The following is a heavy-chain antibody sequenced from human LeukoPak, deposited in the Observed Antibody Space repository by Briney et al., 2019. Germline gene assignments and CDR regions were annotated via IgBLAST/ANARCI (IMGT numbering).Heavy chain of an antibody. J-gene: IGHJ3*02. Sequence: ASVKVSCKASGYTFTGYYMHWVRQAPGQGLEWMGRINPNSGGTNYAQTFQGRVTMTGDTAISTDYMELSRLRSDDAAVYYGETVERVYAIIGDAFDIWGQGTMVTVSS. CDR1: GYTFTGYY. CDR3: ETVERVYAIIGDAFDI. V-gene: IGHV1-2*06. D-gene: IGHD2-8*01. CDR2: INPNSGGT.